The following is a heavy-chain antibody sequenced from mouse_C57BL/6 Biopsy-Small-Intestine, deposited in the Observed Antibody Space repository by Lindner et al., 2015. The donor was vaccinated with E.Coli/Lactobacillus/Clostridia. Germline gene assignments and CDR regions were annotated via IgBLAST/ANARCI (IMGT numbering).Heavy chain of an antibody. CDR2: IHPGDGDT. D-gene: IGHD3-2*02. J-gene: IGHJ3*01. CDR3: ARKDSSGPFAY. Sequence: VQLQESGAELVKPGASVKISCKASGYAFSSYWVNWVKQRPGKGLEWIGQIHPGDGDTNYNGKFKGKATLTADKSSSTAYMQLSSLTSEDSAVYFCARKDSSGPFAYWGQGTLVTVSA. V-gene: IGHV1-80*01. CDR1: GYAFSSYW.